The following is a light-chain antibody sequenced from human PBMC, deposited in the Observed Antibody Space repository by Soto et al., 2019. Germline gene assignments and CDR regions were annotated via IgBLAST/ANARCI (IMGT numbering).Light chain of an antibody. CDR2: GAS. CDR3: QQYGSSPWT. CDR1: QSVSSSY. V-gene: IGKV3-20*01. J-gene: IGKJ1*01. Sequence: EIVLTQSPGTLSLSPGERATLSCRASQSVSSSYLAWYQQKPGQAPRLLIYGASSRATGIPDRFSGSGSGTDFTLTISRPEPEDSAVYYCQQYGSSPWTFGQGTKV.